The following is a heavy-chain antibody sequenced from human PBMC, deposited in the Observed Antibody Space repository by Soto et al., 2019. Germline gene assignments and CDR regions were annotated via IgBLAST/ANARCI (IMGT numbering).Heavy chain of an antibody. V-gene: IGHV3-7*01. Sequence: GGSLRLSCAASGFTFTSSWMSWVRQAPGKGLEWVANINQVGTERHYVDSVKGRFTITRDNAKNSLYLETNSLTAEDTAVFYWARIKTIEVAGFFNYWGQGTLVTVSS. J-gene: IGHJ4*02. D-gene: IGHD6-19*01. CDR3: ARIKTIEVAGFFNY. CDR1: GFTFTSSW. CDR2: INQVGTER.